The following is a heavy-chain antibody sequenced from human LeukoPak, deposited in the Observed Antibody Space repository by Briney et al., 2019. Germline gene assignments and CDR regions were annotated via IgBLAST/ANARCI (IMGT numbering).Heavy chain of an antibody. CDR1: GFTFSSYA. Sequence: PGRSLRLSRAASGFTFSSYAMHWVRQAPGKGLEWVAVISYDGSNKYYADSVKGRFTISRDNSKNTLYLQMNSLRAEDTAVYYCARDGSSYGDYDLNDAFDIWGQGTMVTVSS. J-gene: IGHJ3*02. CDR2: ISYDGSNK. V-gene: IGHV3-30-3*01. CDR3: ARDGSSYGDYDLNDAFDI. D-gene: IGHD4-17*01.